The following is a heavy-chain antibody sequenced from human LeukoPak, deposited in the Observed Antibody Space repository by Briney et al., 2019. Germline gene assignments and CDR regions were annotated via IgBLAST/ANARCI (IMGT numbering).Heavy chain of an antibody. J-gene: IGHJ3*02. Sequence: GRSLILSCTASGFTFSHYDIRWVRQAPVKGLEWVAIIASDGMIENYADSVKGRFTISRDNSKNTLYLQMNSLKAEDTAVYYCAVQGFDIWGQGTMVTVSS. V-gene: IGHV3-30*03. CDR3: AVQGFDI. CDR2: IASDGMIE. CDR1: GFTFSHYD.